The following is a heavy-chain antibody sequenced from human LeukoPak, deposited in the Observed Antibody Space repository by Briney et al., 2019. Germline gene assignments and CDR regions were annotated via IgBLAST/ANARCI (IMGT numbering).Heavy chain of an antibody. Sequence: PGGSLRLSCAASGFTFSSYGMHWVRQAPGKGLEWVAVIWYDGSNKYYADSVKGRFTISRDNSKNTLYLQMNSLRAEDTAVYYCARDLSHYGDYYFDYWGQGTLVTVSS. J-gene: IGHJ4*02. V-gene: IGHV3-33*01. CDR3: ARDLSHYGDYYFDY. D-gene: IGHD4-17*01. CDR2: IWYDGSNK. CDR1: GFTFSSYG.